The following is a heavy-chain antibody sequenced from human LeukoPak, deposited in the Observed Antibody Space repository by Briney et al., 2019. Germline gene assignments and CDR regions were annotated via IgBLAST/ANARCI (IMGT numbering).Heavy chain of an antibody. CDR2: INAGNGNT. D-gene: IGHD6-13*01. J-gene: IGHJ4*02. Sequence: ASVKVSCKASGYTLTSFAMHWVRQAPGQRLEWMGWINAGNGNTKYSQKFQGRVTITRDTSASTAYMELSSLRSEDTAVYYCARKETGYSSSWYDYWGQGTLVTVSS. V-gene: IGHV1-3*01. CDR1: GYTLTSFA. CDR3: ARKETGYSSSWYDY.